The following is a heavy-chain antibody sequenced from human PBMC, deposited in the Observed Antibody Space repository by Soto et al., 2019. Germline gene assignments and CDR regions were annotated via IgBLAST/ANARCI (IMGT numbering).Heavy chain of an antibody. V-gene: IGHV3-33*01. J-gene: IGHJ4*02. CDR3: ARGIAAAASVFDY. CDR2: IWYDGSNK. D-gene: IGHD6-13*01. Sequence: QVQLVESGGGVVQPGRSLRLSCAASGFTFSSYGMHWVRQAPGKGLEWVAVIWYDGSNKYYADSVKGRFTISRDNSKNPLYLQMNSLRAEDTAVYYCARGIAAAASVFDYWGQGTLVTVSS. CDR1: GFTFSSYG.